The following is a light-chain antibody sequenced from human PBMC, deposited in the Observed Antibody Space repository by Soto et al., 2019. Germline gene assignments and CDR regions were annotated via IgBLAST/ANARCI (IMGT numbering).Light chain of an antibody. CDR3: QQYDSYST. CDR2: KAS. V-gene: IGKV1-5*03. CDR1: QSISSW. Sequence: DIQMTQFPSTLSASVGDRVTITCWASQSISSWLAWYQQKPGKAPNLLIYKASSLASGVPSRFSGSGFGTEFTLTISSLQPDDIATYYCQQYDSYSTFGGGTKVEIK. J-gene: IGKJ4*01.